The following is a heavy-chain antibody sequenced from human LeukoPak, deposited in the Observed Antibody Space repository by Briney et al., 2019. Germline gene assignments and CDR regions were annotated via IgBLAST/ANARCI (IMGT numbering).Heavy chain of an antibody. Sequence: GGSLRLPCAASGFTVSSNYMNWVRQAPGKGLEWGSVIYSGGNTYYADSVKGRFTISRDNSKNTLYLQMNSLRAEGTAVYYCAGESGLSHGMDVWGQGTTVTVSS. CDR3: AGESGLSHGMDV. CDR1: GFTVSSNY. J-gene: IGHJ6*02. CDR2: IYSGGNT. V-gene: IGHV3-66*01.